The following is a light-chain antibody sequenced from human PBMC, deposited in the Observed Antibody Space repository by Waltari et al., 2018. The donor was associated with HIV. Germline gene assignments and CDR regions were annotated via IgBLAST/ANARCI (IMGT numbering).Light chain of an antibody. CDR1: SSDIGAYDS. Sequence: QSALTQPPSASGSLGQSVTISCTGSSSDIGAYDSVSWFQHHPRSAPKLLLYEVTRRPSTVSDRFSGSRSGSTAFLTVAGLQPDDEATYFCSSYGDSLRVVFGGGTNVTVL. CDR3: SSYGDSLRVV. V-gene: IGLV2-8*01. CDR2: EVT. J-gene: IGLJ3*02.